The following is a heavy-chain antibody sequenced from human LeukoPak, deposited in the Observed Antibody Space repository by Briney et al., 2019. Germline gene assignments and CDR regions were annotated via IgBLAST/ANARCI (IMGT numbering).Heavy chain of an antibody. D-gene: IGHD3-16*01. CDR1: GFTFSSYA. CDR2: ISYDGSNK. Sequence: GGSLRLSCAASGFTFSSYAMHWVRQAPGKGLEWVAVISYDGSNKYYADSVKGRFTISRDNSKNTPYLQMNSLRAEDTAVYYCARDFGGALDYWGQGTLVTVSS. V-gene: IGHV3-30*04. CDR3: ARDFGGALDY. J-gene: IGHJ4*02.